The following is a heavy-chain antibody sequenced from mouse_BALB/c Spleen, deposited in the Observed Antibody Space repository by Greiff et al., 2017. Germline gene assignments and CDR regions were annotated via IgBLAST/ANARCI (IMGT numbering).Heavy chain of an antibody. CDR1: GFTFSSYG. Sequence: EVKLVESGGDLVKPGGSLKLSCAASGFTFSSYGMSWVRQTPDKRLEWVATISSGGSYTYYPDSVTGRFTISRDNAKNTLYLQMGSLKSEDTAMYYCAGHYGNYAMDYWGQGTSVTVSS. J-gene: IGHJ4*01. CDR3: AGHYGNYAMDY. V-gene: IGHV5-6*01. CDR2: ISSGGSYT. D-gene: IGHD2-1*01.